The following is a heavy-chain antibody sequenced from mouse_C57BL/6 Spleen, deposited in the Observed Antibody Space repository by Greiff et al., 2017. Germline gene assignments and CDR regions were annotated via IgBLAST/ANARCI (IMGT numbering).Heavy chain of an antibody. Sequence: EVKLVESGGGLVKPGGSLKLSCAASGFTFSDYGMHWVRQAPEKGLEWVAYISSGSSTIYYADTVKGRFTLSRDNAKNTLFLQMTSLRSEDSAMYYCARPPAVSNWYFDVWGTGTTVTVSS. CDR3: ARPPAVSNWYFDV. J-gene: IGHJ1*03. CDR1: GFTFSDYG. V-gene: IGHV5-17*01. CDR2: ISSGSSTI.